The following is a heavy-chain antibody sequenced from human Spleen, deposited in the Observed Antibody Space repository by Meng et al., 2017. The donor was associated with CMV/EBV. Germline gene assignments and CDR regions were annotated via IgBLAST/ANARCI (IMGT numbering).Heavy chain of an antibody. V-gene: IGHV1-8*03. D-gene: IGHD2-2*01. CDR2: MNTNSGNT. Sequence: ASVKVSCKASGYTFTSYDINWVRQASGQGPEWVGWMNTNSGNTGYAQKFQGRVTITRNTSISTAYMELSSLRSEDTAAYYCVRGTGHCSSTSCSTGYWGQGTLVTVS. CDR3: VRGTGHCSSTSCSTGY. CDR1: GYTFTSYD. J-gene: IGHJ4*02.